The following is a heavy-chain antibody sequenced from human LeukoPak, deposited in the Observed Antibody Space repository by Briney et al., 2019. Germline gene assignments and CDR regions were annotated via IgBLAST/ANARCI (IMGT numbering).Heavy chain of an antibody. CDR2: VYYSGST. J-gene: IGHJ4*02. Sequence: SETLSLTCVVSGGSVSGYYWGWIRQPPGRGLEWIGYVYYSGSTNYNPSFKGRITISVDTSRNQFSLQLSSVTAADTAVYYCASVRPLNNWGQGTLVTVSS. V-gene: IGHV4-59*02. CDR3: ASVRPLNN. CDR1: GGSVSGYY.